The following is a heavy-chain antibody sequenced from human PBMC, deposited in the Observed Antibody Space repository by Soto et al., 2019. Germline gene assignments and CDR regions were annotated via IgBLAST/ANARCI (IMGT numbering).Heavy chain of an antibody. Sequence: SVKVSCNDSGGTFSSYAISWVRQAPGQGLEWMGGIIPIFGTANYAQKFQGRVTITADESTSTAYMELSSLRSEDTAVYYCAIRVPGDAYYYYGLDVWGQVTTVPVS. D-gene: IGHD2-21*01. J-gene: IGHJ6*02. V-gene: IGHV1-69*13. CDR3: AIRVPGDAYYYYGLDV. CDR2: IIPIFGTA. CDR1: GGTFSSYA.